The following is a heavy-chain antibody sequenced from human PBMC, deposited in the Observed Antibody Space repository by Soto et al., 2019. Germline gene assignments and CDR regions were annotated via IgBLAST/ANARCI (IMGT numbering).Heavy chain of an antibody. CDR3: AREGLAYCGGDCYSDFDY. J-gene: IGHJ4*02. CDR1: GGTFSSYA. V-gene: IGHV1-69*13. D-gene: IGHD2-21*02. CDR2: IIPIFGTA. Sequence: ASVKVSCKASGGTFSSYAISWVRQAPGQGLEWMGGIIPIFGTANYAQKFQGRVTITADESTSTAYMELSSLRSEDTAVYYCAREGLAYCGGDCYSDFDYWGQGTLVTVSS.